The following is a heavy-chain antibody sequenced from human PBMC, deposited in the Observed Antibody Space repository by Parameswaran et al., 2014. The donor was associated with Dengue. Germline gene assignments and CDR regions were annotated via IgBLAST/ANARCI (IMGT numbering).Heavy chain of an antibody. CDR1: ISNA. Sequence: ISNARLGATGPGQGLEWMGGIIPIFGTANYAQKFQGRVTITADESTSTAYMELSSLRSEDTAVYYCASWARGTESGYDSYYYGMDVWGQGTTVTVSS. CDR3: ASWARGTESGYDSYYYGMDV. V-gene: IGHV1-69*01. D-gene: IGHD5-12*01. J-gene: IGHJ6*02. CDR2: IIPIFGTA.